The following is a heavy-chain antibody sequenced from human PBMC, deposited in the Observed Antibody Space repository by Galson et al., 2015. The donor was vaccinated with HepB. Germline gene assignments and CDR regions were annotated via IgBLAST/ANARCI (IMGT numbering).Heavy chain of an antibody. CDR2: IYYSGST. CDR1: GGSISSSSYY. V-gene: IGHV4-39*01. J-gene: IGHJ5*02. Sequence: ETLSLTCTVSGGSISSSSYYWSWIRQPPGKGLEWIGSIYYSGSTYYNPSLKSRVTISVDTSKNQFSLKLSSVTAADTAVYYCARASPRGSSWFDPWGQGTLVTVSS. CDR3: ARASPRGSSWFDP. D-gene: IGHD6-13*01.